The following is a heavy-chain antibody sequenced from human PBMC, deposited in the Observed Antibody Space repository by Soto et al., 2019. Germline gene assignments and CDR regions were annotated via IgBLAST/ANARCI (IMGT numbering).Heavy chain of an antibody. CDR1: GGSLSPYY. J-gene: IGHJ6*02. CDR3: ARGGRYRYAMDV. V-gene: IGHV4-59*01. Sequence: QVQLQESGPGLVKPSETLSLTCTVSGGSLSPYYWIWIRQPPGKGLEWIGYIYHSGTTNYNPSLKSRVSISVDTSKNQFSLKLSSVTAADTAVYYCARGGRYRYAMDVWCQGTTVSVSS. D-gene: IGHD1-1*01. CDR2: IYHSGTT.